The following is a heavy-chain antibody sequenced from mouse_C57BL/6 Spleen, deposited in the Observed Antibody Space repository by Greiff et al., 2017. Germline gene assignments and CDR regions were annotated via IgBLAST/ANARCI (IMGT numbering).Heavy chain of an antibody. D-gene: IGHD2-3*01. CDR2: INPSTGGT. CDR3: AWFLRGH. V-gene: IGHV1-42*01. CDR1: GYSFTGYY. Sequence: VQLQQSGPELVKPGASVKISCKASGYSFTGYYMNWVKQSPEKSLEWIGEINPSTGGTTYNQKFKAKATLTVDKSSSTAYMQLKSLTSEDSAVYYCAWFLRGHWGQGTTLTVSS. J-gene: IGHJ2*01.